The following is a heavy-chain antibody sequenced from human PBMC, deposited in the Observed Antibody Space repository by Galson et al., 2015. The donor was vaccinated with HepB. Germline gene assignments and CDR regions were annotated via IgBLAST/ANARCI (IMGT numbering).Heavy chain of an antibody. D-gene: IGHD3-3*01. V-gene: IGHV1-69*06. CDR1: GGTFSSYA. CDR3: ARDLEWLLLGALYY. CDR2: IIPIFGTA. J-gene: IGHJ4*02. Sequence: SVKVSCKASGGTFSSYAISWVRQAPGQGLEWMGGIIPIFGTANYAQKFQGRVTITADKSTSTAYMELSSLRSEDTAVYYCARDLEWLLLGALYYWGQGTLVTVSS.